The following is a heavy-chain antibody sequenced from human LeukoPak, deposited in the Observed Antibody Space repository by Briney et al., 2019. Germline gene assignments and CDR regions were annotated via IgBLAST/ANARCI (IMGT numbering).Heavy chain of an antibody. J-gene: IGHJ5*02. Sequence: PGGSLRLSSTTSRFTFSRYAMIWVRQAPGKGLEWVSAITASGAHTFYADSVKGRFTISRDESKNTLYLQMNSLRVEDTAVYYCAKSPYYDFWSGPGKNWFDPWGQGTLVTVSS. D-gene: IGHD3/OR15-3a*01. CDR1: RFTFSRYA. V-gene: IGHV3-23*01. CDR3: AKSPYYDFWSGPGKNWFDP. CDR2: ITASGAHT.